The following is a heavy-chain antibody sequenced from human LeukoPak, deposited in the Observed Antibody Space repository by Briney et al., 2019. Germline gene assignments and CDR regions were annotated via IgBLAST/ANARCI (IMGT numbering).Heavy chain of an antibody. J-gene: IGHJ3*02. Sequence: ASVNVSCKASGYTFSDYYIHWVRQAPGQGLEWMGWINPNSGGTNYAQKFQGRVTMTRDTSISTAYMELSRLRSDDTAVYYCARRYSYGRHDAFDIWGQGTMVTVPS. CDR2: INPNSGGT. D-gene: IGHD5-18*01. CDR3: ARRYSYGRHDAFDI. V-gene: IGHV1-2*02. CDR1: GYTFSDYY.